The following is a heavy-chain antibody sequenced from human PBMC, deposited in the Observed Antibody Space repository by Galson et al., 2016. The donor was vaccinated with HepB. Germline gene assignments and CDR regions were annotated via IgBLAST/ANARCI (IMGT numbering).Heavy chain of an antibody. V-gene: IGHV3-23*01. J-gene: IGHJ6*02. D-gene: IGHD3-22*01. Sequence: SLRLSCAASGFTFSSYAMNWVRQAPGKGLEWVSSISGSGGSTYYADSVKGRFTISRDNSKNTPYLQMNSLRAEDTALYYCAKDSSAYYYVSFYYYAMDVWGQGTTVTVSS. CDR3: AKDSSAYYYVSFYYYAMDV. CDR2: ISGSGGST. CDR1: GFTFSSYA.